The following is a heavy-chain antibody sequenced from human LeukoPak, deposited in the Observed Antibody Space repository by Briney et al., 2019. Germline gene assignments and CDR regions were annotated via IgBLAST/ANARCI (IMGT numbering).Heavy chain of an antibody. CDR3: ARESGGNPATSEDY. CDR2: INPNSGDT. D-gene: IGHD4-23*01. V-gene: IGHV1-2*06. Sequence: ASVKVSCKASGYTFTGYYMHWVRQAPGQGLEWMGRINPNSGDTNYAQKFQGRVTMTRDTSISTAYVELSSLRSEDTAVYYCARESGGNPATSEDYWGQGTLVTVSS. J-gene: IGHJ4*02. CDR1: GYTFTGYY.